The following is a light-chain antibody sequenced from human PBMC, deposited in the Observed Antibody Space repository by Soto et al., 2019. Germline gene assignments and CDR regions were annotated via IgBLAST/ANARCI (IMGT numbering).Light chain of an antibody. J-gene: IGLJ1*01. CDR2: YDS. CDR3: QVWDSSIDPRVV. CDR1: NIGSKS. V-gene: IGLV3-21*04. Sequence: SYELTQPPSVSVAPGKTARITCGGNNIGSKSVHWYQQKPGQAPVLVIYYDSDRPSGIPERFSGSNSGNTATLTISRVEAGNEADYSCQVWDSSIDPRVVFGTGPSSPS.